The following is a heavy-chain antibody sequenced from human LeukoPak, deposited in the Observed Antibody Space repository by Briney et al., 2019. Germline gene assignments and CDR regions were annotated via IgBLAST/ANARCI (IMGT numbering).Heavy chain of an antibody. CDR3: AKGNSGSYSQDWFDP. V-gene: IGHV3-9*03. Sequence: RTGGSLRLSCAAPGFTFDDYAMHWVRQAPGKGLEWVSGISWKGDIIGYADSVKGRFTISRDNVKNSLYLQMNSLRPEDMALYYCAKGNSGSYSQDWFDPWGQGTLVTVSS. CDR2: ISWKGDII. D-gene: IGHD1-26*01. J-gene: IGHJ5*02. CDR1: GFTFDDYA.